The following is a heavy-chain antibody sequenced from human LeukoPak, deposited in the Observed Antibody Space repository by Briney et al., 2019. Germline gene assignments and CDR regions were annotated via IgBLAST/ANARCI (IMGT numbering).Heavy chain of an antibody. V-gene: IGHV4-34*01. CDR2: IYYSGST. J-gene: IGHJ6*03. CDR3: ARDYAPYYYYYYMDV. D-gene: IGHD3-16*01. Sequence: SETLSLTCAVYGGSFSGYYWSWIRQPPGKGLEWIGSIYYSGSTYYSPSLKSRVTISVDTSKNQFSLKLSSVTAADTAVYYCARDYAPYYYYYYMDVWGKGTTVTVSS. CDR1: GGSFSGYY.